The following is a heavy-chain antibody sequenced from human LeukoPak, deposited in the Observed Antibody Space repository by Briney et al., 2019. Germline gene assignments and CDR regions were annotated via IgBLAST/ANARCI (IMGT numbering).Heavy chain of an antibody. CDR3: CRLEWLPYFNRFDP. V-gene: IGHV4-39*01. CDR2: IYYSGST. CDR1: GGSISSSSYY. J-gene: IGHJ5*02. D-gene: IGHD3-3*01. Sequence: KPSETLSLTCTVSGGSISSSSYYWGWIRQPPGKGLEWIGSIYYSGSTYYNPSLKSRVTISVDTSKNQSSLKLSSVTAADTAVYYCCRLEWLPYFNRFDPWGQGTLVTVSS.